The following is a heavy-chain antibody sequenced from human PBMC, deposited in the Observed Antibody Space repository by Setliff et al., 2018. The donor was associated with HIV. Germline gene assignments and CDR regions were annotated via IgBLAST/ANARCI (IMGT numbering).Heavy chain of an antibody. Sequence: LSETLSLTCTVSGGSISSSSYYWGWIRQPPGKGLEWIGYVYYSGTTNYNPSLKSRVTISVDTSKNQFSLSLNSVTAADTAVYYCARKHLFNVFDYWGQGTLVTVSS. CDR2: VYYSGTT. CDR3: ARKHLFNVFDY. V-gene: IGHV4-61*05. J-gene: IGHJ4*02. CDR1: GGSISSSSYY.